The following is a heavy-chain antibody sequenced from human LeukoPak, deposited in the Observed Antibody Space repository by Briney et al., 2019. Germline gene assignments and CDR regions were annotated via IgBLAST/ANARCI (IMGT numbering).Heavy chain of an antibody. J-gene: IGHJ4*02. CDR1: GASITNRSYY. D-gene: IGHD2-8*01. CDR2: VQNRGST. CDR3: PRGPCISVDSMDY. Sequence: SETLSLTCTVAGASITNRSYYWSWIRQPAGKGLEWIGRVQNRGSTSYSPSLKSRVTMSIDTSKNQFSLRLSSVTAADTAVYYGPRGPCISVDSMDYWGLGTLVTVSS. V-gene: IGHV4-61*02.